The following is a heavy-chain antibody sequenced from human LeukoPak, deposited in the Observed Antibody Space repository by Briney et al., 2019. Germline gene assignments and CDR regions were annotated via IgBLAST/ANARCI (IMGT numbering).Heavy chain of an antibody. CDR2: ISYDGSNK. D-gene: IGHD2-2*02. V-gene: IGHV3-30*03. J-gene: IGHJ4*02. CDR3: ARPEYEDIVVVPAAIRY. Sequence: GGSLRLSCAASGFTFSSYGMHWVRQAPGKGLEWVAVISYDGSNKYYADSVKGRFTISRDNSKNSLYLQMNSLRAEDTAVYYCARPEYEDIVVVPAAIRYWGQGTLVTVSS. CDR1: GFTFSSYG.